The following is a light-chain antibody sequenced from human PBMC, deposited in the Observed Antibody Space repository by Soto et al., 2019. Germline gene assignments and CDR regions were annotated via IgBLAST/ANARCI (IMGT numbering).Light chain of an antibody. J-gene: IGKJ1*01. Sequence: EIVMTQSPVTLSVSPGERATLSCRASQSVSSNLAWYQQKLGQAPRLLIYGASTRATGIPGRFSGSGSGTEFTLTISSLQSEDFAVYYCQQYKDWPLWTFGQGTKVEIK. CDR2: GAS. CDR1: QSVSSN. V-gene: IGKV3-15*01. CDR3: QQYKDWPLWT.